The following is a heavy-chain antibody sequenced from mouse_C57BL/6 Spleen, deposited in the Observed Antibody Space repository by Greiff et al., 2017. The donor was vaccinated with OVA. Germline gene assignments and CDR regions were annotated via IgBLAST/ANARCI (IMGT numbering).Heavy chain of an antibody. J-gene: IGHJ2*01. CDR2: INPNNGGT. Sequence: VQLQQSGPELVKPGASVKISCKASGYTFTDYYMNWVKQSHGKSLEWIGDINPNNGGTSYNQKFKGKATLTVDKSSSTAYMELRSLTSEDAAVYYCARRSIYYGPYFDYWGQGTTLTVSS. D-gene: IGHD2-1*01. CDR3: ARRSIYYGPYFDY. V-gene: IGHV1-26*01. CDR1: GYTFTDYY.